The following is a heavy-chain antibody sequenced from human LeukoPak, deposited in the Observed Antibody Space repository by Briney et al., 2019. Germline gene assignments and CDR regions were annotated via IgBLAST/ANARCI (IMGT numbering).Heavy chain of an antibody. J-gene: IGHJ6*03. V-gene: IGHV4-34*01. Sequence: LRLSCAASGFTFSDYYMSWIRQPPGKGLEWIGEINHSGSTNYNPSLKSRVTISVDTSKNQFSLKLSSVTAADTAVYYCARHGPFDYMDVWGKGTTVTISS. CDR2: INHSGST. D-gene: IGHD2/OR15-2a*01. CDR3: ARHGPFDYMDV. CDR1: GFTFSDYY.